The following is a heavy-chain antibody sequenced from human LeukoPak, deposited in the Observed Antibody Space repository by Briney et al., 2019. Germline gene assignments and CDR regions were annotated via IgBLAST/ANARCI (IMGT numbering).Heavy chain of an antibody. J-gene: IGHJ4*02. CDR3: ARFVPYFDY. CDR1: GFTFGDYA. Sequence: TGGSLRLSCTASGFTFGDYAVSWVRQAPGKGLEWVGFIRSKAYGGTTEYAASVKGRFTISRDDSKSIAYLQLNSLKTEDTAVYYCARFVPYFDYWGQGTLVTASS. D-gene: IGHD3-10*01. CDR2: IRSKAYGGTT. V-gene: IGHV3-49*04.